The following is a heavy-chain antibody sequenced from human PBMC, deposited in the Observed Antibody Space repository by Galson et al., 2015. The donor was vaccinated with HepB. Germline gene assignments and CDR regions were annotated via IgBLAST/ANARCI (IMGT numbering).Heavy chain of an antibody. CDR2: ISYDGGNK. CDR1: GFTFNSYA. V-gene: IGHV3-30*04. J-gene: IGHJ5*02. Sequence: SLRLSCAASGFTFNSYAMHWVRQAPGKGLEWVAVISYDGGNKYYADSVKGRFTISRDNSKNTLSLQVSSLRGEDTAVYYCARGIPEDRSNWYQPITVTWFDPWGQGTRVTVSS. D-gene: IGHD6-13*01. CDR3: ARGIPEDRSNWYQPITVTWFDP.